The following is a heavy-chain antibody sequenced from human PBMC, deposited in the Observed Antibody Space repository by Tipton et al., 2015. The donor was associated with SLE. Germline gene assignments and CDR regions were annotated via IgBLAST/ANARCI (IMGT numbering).Heavy chain of an antibody. J-gene: IGHJ6*02. CDR2: ISWNSGRI. D-gene: IGHD3-3*01. CDR1: GFSFDEFA. CDR3: AKDLTPIFGVAPGYYLYGMDV. Sequence: RSLRLSCAASGFSFDEFAIHWVRQVPGRGLEWVSGISWNSGRIGYADSVKGRFTISRDNAKNSLYLQMNSLRAEDTALYYCAKDLTPIFGVAPGYYLYGMDVWGQGTTVTASS. V-gene: IGHV3-9*01.